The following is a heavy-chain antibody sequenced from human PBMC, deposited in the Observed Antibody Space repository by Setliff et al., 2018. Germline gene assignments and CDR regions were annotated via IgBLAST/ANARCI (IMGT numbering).Heavy chain of an antibody. J-gene: IGHJ4*02. Sequence: GGSLRLSCAASAFTFSSYWLNWVRQAPGKGLEWVANIKQDGSEIYYADSVRGRFTISRDTAKNSLSLQMNNLRSEDTAVYYCFGAGTCSYWGQGTLVTVSS. CDR3: FGAGTCSY. CDR1: AFTFSSYW. D-gene: IGHD3-10*01. V-gene: IGHV3-7*01. CDR2: IKQDGSEI.